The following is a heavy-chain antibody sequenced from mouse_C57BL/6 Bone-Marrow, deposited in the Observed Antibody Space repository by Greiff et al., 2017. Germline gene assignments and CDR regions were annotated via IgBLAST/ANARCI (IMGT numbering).Heavy chain of an antibody. J-gene: IGHJ2*01. CDR2: IYPTSGRT. Sequence: VQLQQPGAELVKPGASVKMSCKASGYTFTSYWITWVKQRPGQGSEWIGAIYPTSGRTNYNKKFKSKAILTVDTSANTAYMQLSSLTSEDAAVFDCARSGPLGRSFDDWGQGTTLTVSS. CDR1: GYTFTSYW. V-gene: IGHV1-55*01. CDR3: ARSGPLGRSFDD. D-gene: IGHD4-1*01.